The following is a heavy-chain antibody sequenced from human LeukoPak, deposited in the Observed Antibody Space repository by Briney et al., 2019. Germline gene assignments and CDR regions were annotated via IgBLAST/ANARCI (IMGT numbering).Heavy chain of an antibody. CDR2: IYPGDSET. CDR1: GYIFTTYW. D-gene: IGHD1-1*01. CDR3: ARRRAGGYWNGVDY. V-gene: IGHV5-51*01. J-gene: IGHJ4*02. Sequence: GESLKISCKGSGYIFTTYWIGWVRQMPGKGLEWMGIIYPGDSETRYSPSFQGQVTISVDKSINTAYLQWSSLRASDTAMYYCARRRAGGYWNGVDYWGQGTLVTVSS.